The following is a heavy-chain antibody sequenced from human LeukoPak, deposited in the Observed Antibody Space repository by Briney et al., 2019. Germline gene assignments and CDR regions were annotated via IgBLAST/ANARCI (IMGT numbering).Heavy chain of an antibody. CDR3: TTEPNYYDSSGYYYVSFDY. D-gene: IGHD3-22*01. CDR1: GFTFSSYG. CDR2: ISGSGGST. Sequence: GGSLRLSCAASGFTFSSYGMSWVRQAPGKGLEWVSAISGSGGSTYYADSVKGRFTISRDNSKNTLYLQMNSLKTEDTAVYYCTTEPNYYDSSGYYYVSFDYWGQGTLVTVSS. J-gene: IGHJ4*02. V-gene: IGHV3-23*01.